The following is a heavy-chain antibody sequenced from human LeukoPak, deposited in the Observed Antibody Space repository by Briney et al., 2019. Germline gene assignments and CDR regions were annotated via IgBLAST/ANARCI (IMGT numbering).Heavy chain of an antibody. CDR1: GDSISTYY. Sequence: PSETLSLTCTVSGDSISTYYWSWIRQPAGKGLEWIGRIYTSGSTNYNPSLKSRVTMSVDTSKNQFSLKLSSVTAADTAVYYCARDKPVYSSSFKLLYFDYWGQGTLVTVSS. J-gene: IGHJ4*02. CDR3: ARDKPVYSSSFKLLYFDY. D-gene: IGHD6-6*01. V-gene: IGHV4-4*07. CDR2: IYTSGST.